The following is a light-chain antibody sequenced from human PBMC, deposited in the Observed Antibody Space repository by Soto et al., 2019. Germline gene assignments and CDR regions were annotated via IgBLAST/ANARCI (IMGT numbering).Light chain of an antibody. V-gene: IGKV3-15*01. Sequence: IVLTQSSATLSVSPGERATLSCRASQSVSSNLAWYQQKPGQAPRLLIYGASTRATGIPARLSGSGSGTEFTLTISSLQAEDFAVYCCQQYNNWPTFGQGTKVDI. J-gene: IGKJ1*01. CDR1: QSVSSN. CDR2: GAS. CDR3: QQYNNWPT.